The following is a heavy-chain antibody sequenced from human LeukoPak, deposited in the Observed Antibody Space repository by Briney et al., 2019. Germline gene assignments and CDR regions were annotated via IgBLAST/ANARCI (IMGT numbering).Heavy chain of an antibody. J-gene: IGHJ6*02. CDR3: GKDMDV. V-gene: IGHV3-9*01. Sequence: GRSLRLSCAASGFTFDDYAMHWVRQAPGKGLEWVSGISWNSGSIGYADSVKGRFTISRDNAKNSLYLQMNSLRAEDTGVYYCGKDMDVWGQGTTVAVS. CDR2: ISWNSGSI. CDR1: GFTFDDYA.